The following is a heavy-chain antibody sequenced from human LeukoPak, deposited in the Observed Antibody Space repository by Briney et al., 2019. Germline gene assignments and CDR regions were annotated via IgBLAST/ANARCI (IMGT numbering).Heavy chain of an antibody. Sequence: RASVKVSCKASGYTFTGYYMHWVRQAPGQGLEWMGWINPNSGGTNYAQKFQGRVTMTRDTSISTAYMELSRLRSDDTAVYYCARLRGGYYYDSSGYYYYWGQGTLVTVSS. CDR2: INPNSGGT. V-gene: IGHV1-2*02. CDR1: GYTFTGYY. D-gene: IGHD3-22*01. CDR3: ARLRGGYYYDSSGYYYY. J-gene: IGHJ4*02.